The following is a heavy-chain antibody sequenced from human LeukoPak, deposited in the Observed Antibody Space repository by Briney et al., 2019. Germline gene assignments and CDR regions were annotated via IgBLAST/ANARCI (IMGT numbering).Heavy chain of an antibody. Sequence: PSETLSLTCTVSGGSISSYYWSWIRQPPGKGLEWIGYIYYSGSTNYNPSLKSRVTISVDTSKNQFSLKLRSVTAADTAVYYCARTTEGYCRGRSCYSYYYYMDVWGKGTTVTVSS. CDR2: IYYSGST. CDR1: GGSISSYY. V-gene: IGHV4-59*01. D-gene: IGHD2-15*01. CDR3: ARTTEGYCRGRSCYSYYYYMDV. J-gene: IGHJ6*03.